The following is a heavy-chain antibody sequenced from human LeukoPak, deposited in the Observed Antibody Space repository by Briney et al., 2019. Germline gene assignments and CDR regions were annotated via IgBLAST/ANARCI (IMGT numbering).Heavy chain of an antibody. D-gene: IGHD3-16*01. CDR1: GYTFTSYY. CDR2: INPSGGST. V-gene: IGHV1-46*01. J-gene: IGHJ4*02. Sequence: ASVKVSCKAPGYTFTSYYMHWVRQAPGQGLEWMGIINPSGGSTSYAQRFQGRVTMTRDTSISTAYMELSRLRSDDTAVYYCAREIGGMLVFDYWGQGTLVTVSS. CDR3: AREIGGMLVFDY.